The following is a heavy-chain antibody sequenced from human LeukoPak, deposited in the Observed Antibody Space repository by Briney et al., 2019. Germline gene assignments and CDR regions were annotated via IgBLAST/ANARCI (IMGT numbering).Heavy chain of an antibody. CDR2: ISSSSSYI. Sequence: PGGSLRLSCAASGFTFSSYSMNWVRQAPGKGLEWVSSISSSSSYIKYADSVKGRFTISRDNAKNSLYLQMNRLRADDTAVYYCARELQLERLAFGKEGSAFDYWGQGTLVTVSS. J-gene: IGHJ4*02. D-gene: IGHD1-1*01. CDR1: GFTFSSYS. CDR3: ARELQLERLAFGKEGSAFDY. V-gene: IGHV3-21*01.